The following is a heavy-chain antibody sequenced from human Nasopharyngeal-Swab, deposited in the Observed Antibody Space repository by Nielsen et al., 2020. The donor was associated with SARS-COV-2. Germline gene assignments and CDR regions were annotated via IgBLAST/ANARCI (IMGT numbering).Heavy chain of an antibody. D-gene: IGHD3-22*01. Sequence: GESLKISCAASGFTVSSNYMSWVRQAPGKGLEWVSVIYSGGSTYYADSVKGRFTISRDNSKNTLYLQMNSLRAEDTAVYYCAKDDNYYDSSGYGNWGQGTLVTVSS. V-gene: IGHV3-53*05. J-gene: IGHJ4*02. CDR2: IYSGGST. CDR1: GFTVSSNY. CDR3: AKDDNYYDSSGYGN.